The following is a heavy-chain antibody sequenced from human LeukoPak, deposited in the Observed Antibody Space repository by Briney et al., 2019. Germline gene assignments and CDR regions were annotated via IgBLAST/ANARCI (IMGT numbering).Heavy chain of an antibody. CDR3: ARLEVRRAVAVAFDY. V-gene: IGHV5-51*01. CDR2: IYPGDSDT. Sequence: GESLKISCKGSGYSFTSYWIGWVRQMPGKGLEWMGIIYPGDSDTRYSPSFQGQVTISADKSISTAYLQWSSLKASDTAMYYCARLEVRRAVAVAFDYWGQGTLVTVSS. J-gene: IGHJ4*02. D-gene: IGHD6-19*01. CDR1: GYSFTSYW.